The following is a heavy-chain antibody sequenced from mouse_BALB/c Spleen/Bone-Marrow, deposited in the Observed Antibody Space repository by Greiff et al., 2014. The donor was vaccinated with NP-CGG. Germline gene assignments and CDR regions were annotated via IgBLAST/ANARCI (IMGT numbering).Heavy chain of an antibody. CDR2: INPSSGFT. CDR1: GYTFTTYP. Sequence: VQLQQSGAELARPGASVKMSCKASGYTFTTYPMNWVKQRPGQGLEWIAYINPSSGFTNYNQKFKDKATLTADKSSSTAYMQLSSLTSEDSAVYYCTRRAAYYFDYWGQGTALIVSS. CDR3: TRRAAYYFDY. V-gene: IGHV1-4*01. D-gene: IGHD3-3*01. J-gene: IGHJ2*01.